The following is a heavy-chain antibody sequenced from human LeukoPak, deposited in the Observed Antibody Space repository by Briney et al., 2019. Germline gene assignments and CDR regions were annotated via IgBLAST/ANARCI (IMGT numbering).Heavy chain of an antibody. D-gene: IGHD2-2*01. CDR1: GFTFSRFA. J-gene: IGHJ6*02. CDR3: ARDSVPAAMPGYYYYGMDV. V-gene: IGHV3-7*01. CDR2: IKQDGSEK. Sequence: PGGSLRLSCAASGFTFSRFAMNWVRQAPGKGLEWVANIKQDGSEKYYVDSVKGRFTISRDNAKNSLYLQMNSLRAEDTAVYYCARDSVPAAMPGYYYYGMDVWGQGTTVTVSS.